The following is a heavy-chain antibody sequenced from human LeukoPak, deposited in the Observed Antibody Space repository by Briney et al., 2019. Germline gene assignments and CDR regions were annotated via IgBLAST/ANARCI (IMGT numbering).Heavy chain of an antibody. J-gene: IGHJ6*03. Sequence: WETLSLTCTVSGGSISSYYWSWIRQPPGKGLEWIGYIYYSGSTNYNPSLKSRVTISVDTSKNQFSLKLSSVTAADTAVYYCARYHPATTVTTFSSYYMDVWGKGTTVTVSS. CDR1: GGSISSYY. CDR2: IYYSGST. V-gene: IGHV4-59*01. CDR3: ARYHPATTVTTFSSYYMDV. D-gene: IGHD4-11*01.